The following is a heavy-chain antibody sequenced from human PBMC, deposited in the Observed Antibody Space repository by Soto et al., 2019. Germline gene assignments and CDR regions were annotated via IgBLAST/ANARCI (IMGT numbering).Heavy chain of an antibody. CDR3: AKPSGSYLYYFDY. D-gene: IGHD1-26*01. J-gene: IGHJ4*02. CDR1: GGSISRSFYY. CDR2: IYYSGGT. Sequence: QLQLQESGPGLVKPSETLSLTCTVSGGSISRSFYYWGWIRQPPGKGLEWIGSIYYSGGTYYNPSRKSRVTISVDTSKNQFALKLSSVTAADTAVYYCAKPSGSYLYYFDYWGQGTLVTVSS. V-gene: IGHV4-39*01.